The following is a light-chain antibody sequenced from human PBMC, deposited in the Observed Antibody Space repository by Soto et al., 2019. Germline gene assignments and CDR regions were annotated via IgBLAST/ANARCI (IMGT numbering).Light chain of an antibody. CDR1: SSDIGGYNY. V-gene: IGLV2-14*03. Sequence: QSVLTQPASVSGSPGQSITISCTGTSSDIGGYNYVSWYQQHPGKAPKLMIYDVSDRPSGVSNRFSGSKSGNTASLTISGLQAEDEADYYCASYASSNTVLFGGGTKPTVL. CDR2: DVS. J-gene: IGLJ2*01. CDR3: ASYASSNTVL.